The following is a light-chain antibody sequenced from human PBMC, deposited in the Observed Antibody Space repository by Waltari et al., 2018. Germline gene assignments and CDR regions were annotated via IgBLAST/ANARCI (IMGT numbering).Light chain of an antibody. V-gene: IGKV1-39*01. CDR2: AAS. CDR3: QQSYNTPLA. CDR1: QSIGNS. Sequence: DIQMTQSPSSLSASVGARVTLTCRASQSIGNSLNWYQQKPGKAPQVLIYAASSLHSGVPSRFSGSGSGTDFTLTISSLHPEDLATYYCQQSYNTPLAFGQGTRLEIK. J-gene: IGKJ5*01.